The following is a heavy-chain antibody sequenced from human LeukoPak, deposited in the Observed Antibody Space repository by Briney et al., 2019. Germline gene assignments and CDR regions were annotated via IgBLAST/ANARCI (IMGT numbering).Heavy chain of an antibody. D-gene: IGHD3-10*01. CDR2: IYTSGST. CDR3: ARGRAFGEFAYYFDY. V-gene: IGHV4-59*10. Sequence: SETLSLTCAVYGGSFSGYYWSWIRQPAGKGLEWIGRIYTSGSTNYNPSLKSRVTMSVGTSKNQFSLKLSSVTAADTAVYYCARGRAFGEFAYYFDYWDQGTLVTVSS. J-gene: IGHJ4*02. CDR1: GGSFSGYY.